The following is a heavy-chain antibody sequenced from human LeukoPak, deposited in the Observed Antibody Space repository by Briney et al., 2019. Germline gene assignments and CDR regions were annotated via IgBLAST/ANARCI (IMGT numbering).Heavy chain of an antibody. CDR2: INHSGST. V-gene: IGHV4-34*01. Sequence: PSETLSLTCAAYGGSFSGYYWSWIRQPPGKGLEWIGEINHSGSTNYNPSLKSRVTISVDTSKNQFSLKLSSVTAADTAVYYCARSMEQQLVLFDYWGQGTLVTVSS. J-gene: IGHJ4*02. D-gene: IGHD6-13*01. CDR3: ARSMEQQLVLFDY. CDR1: GGSFSGYY.